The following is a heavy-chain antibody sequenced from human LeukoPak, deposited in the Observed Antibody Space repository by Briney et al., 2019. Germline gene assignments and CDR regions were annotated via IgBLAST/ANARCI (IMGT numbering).Heavy chain of an antibody. CDR2: IYYSGST. Sequence: SETLSLTCTVSGGSISSSSYYWGWIRQPPGKGLEWIGSIYYSGSTYYNPSLKSRVTISVDTSKNQFSLKLSSVTAADTAVYYCAKDYSGSSWHTPIDYWGRGTLVTVSS. CDR3: AKDYSGSSWHTPIDY. CDR1: GGSISSSSYY. D-gene: IGHD6-13*01. J-gene: IGHJ4*02. V-gene: IGHV4-39*07.